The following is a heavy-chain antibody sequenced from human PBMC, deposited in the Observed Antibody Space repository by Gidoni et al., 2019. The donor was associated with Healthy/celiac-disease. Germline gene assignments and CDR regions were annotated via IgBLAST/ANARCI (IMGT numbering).Heavy chain of an antibody. CDR3: ARIPHASDLAVAGTDY. V-gene: IGHV3-21*01. J-gene: IGHJ4*02. D-gene: IGHD6-19*01. Sequence: EVQLVESGGGLFKPGGSLSLSCSASGFTFRRHSMNWVRQAPGKGLDWVTSISSSSSYIYYADSVKGRFTISRDNAKNSLYLQMNSLRAEDTAVYYCARIPHASDLAVAGTDYWGQGTLVTVSS. CDR2: ISSSSSYI. CDR1: GFTFRRHS.